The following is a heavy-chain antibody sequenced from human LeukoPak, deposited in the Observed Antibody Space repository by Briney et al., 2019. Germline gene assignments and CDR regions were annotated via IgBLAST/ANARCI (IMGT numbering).Heavy chain of an antibody. Sequence: GGSLRLSCAASGFTFDDYAMHWVRQAPGKGLEGVSSITWNSGYIGYADSVQGRFTISRDNAKNSLYLQMNSLRAEDTALYYCAEEERSYDINWFDPWGQATLVTVSS. D-gene: IGHD1-26*01. V-gene: IGHV3-9*01. CDR1: GFTFDDYA. J-gene: IGHJ5*02. CDR2: ITWNSGYI. CDR3: AEEERSYDINWFDP.